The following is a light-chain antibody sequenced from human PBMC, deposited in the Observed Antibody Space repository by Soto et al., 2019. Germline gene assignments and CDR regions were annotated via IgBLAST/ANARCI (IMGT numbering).Light chain of an antibody. Sequence: QSVLTQPASVSGSPGKSITISCTGTSSDVGGYNYVSWYQQHPCKAPKLMIYDVSNRPSGVSNRFSGSKSGNTASLTISGLQAEDEADYYCSSYTSSSTLVVFGGGTKLTVL. CDR1: SSDVGGYNY. CDR2: DVS. V-gene: IGLV2-14*01. CDR3: SSYTSSSTLVV. J-gene: IGLJ2*01.